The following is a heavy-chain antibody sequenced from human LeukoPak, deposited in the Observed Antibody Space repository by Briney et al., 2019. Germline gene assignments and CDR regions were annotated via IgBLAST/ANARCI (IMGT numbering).Heavy chain of an antibody. CDR3: ARALWFGEDYLWYFDY. V-gene: IGHV4-61*02. D-gene: IGHD3-10*01. J-gene: IGHJ4*02. CDR1: GGSISSGSYY. Sequence: PSQTLSLTCTVSGGSISSGSYYWSWLRQPAGKGLEWVGSIYTSGSTNYNPSLKSRVTISVDTSKNQLSLKLSSVTAADTAVYYCARALWFGEDYLWYFDYWGQGTLVTVSS. CDR2: IYTSGST.